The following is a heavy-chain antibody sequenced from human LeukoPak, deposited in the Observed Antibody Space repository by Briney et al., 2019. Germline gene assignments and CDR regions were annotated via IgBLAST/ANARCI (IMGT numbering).Heavy chain of an antibody. CDR1: GYSFINYG. J-gene: IGHJ3*02. V-gene: IGHV1-18*01. D-gene: IGHD6-19*01. Sequence: ASVKVSCKASGYSFINYGFSWVRQAPGQGLEWMGWISVNNGDTNFAQKLQGRVTMTTDTSTSTAYMELRSLRSDDTAVYYCAREGYTSGFPFDIWGQGTMVTVPS. CDR3: AREGYTSGFPFDI. CDR2: ISVNNGDT.